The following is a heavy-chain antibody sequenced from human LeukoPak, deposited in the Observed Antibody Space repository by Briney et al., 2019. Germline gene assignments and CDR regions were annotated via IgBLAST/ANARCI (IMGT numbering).Heavy chain of an antibody. CDR1: GYTFTSYD. V-gene: IGHV1-8*01. D-gene: IGHD6-13*01. J-gene: IGHJ4*02. CDR3: ARDSRGKSWYKFDY. Sequence: ASVKVSCKASGYTFTSYDINWVRQATGQGLEWMGWMNPNSGNTGYAQKFQGRVTMTRNTSISTAYMELSSLRSDDTAVYYCARDSRGKSWYKFDYWGQGTLVTVSS. CDR2: MNPNSGNT.